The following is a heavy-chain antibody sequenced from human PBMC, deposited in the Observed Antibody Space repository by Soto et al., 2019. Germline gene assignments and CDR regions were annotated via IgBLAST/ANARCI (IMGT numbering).Heavy chain of an antibody. V-gene: IGHV4-4*02. CDR3: ASSILRYFDWSQNSGGDY. CDR2: IYHSGST. Sequence: SETLSVTCAVSGGSISSSNWWSWVRQPPGKGLEWIGEIYHSGSTNYNPSLKSRVTISVDKSKNQFSLKLSSVTAADTAVYYCASSILRYFDWSQNSGGDYWGQGTLVT. CDR1: GGSISSSNW. D-gene: IGHD3-9*01. J-gene: IGHJ4*02.